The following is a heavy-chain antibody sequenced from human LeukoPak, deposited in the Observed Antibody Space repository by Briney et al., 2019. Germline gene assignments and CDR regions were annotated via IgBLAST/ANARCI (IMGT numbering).Heavy chain of an antibody. J-gene: IGHJ4*02. V-gene: IGHV3-9*01. D-gene: IGHD3-22*01. CDR3: ERAPGIPYDSTVIAH. CDR1: GFTFDDYA. CDR2: INWNSASI. Sequence: GRSLRLSCTASGFTFDDYAMHWVRQVPGKGLEWVSGINWNSASIGYADSVKGRFTISSDNAKNSLYLQMNSLRAEDTAMYYCERAPGIPYDSTVIAHWGQGTLVTVSS.